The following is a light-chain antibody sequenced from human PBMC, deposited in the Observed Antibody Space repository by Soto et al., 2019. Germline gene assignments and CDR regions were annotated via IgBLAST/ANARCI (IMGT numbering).Light chain of an antibody. CDR2: DVT. CDR3: CSYAGTDTHVV. V-gene: IGLV2-11*01. Sequence: QSVLTQPRSVSGSPGRLVTISCTGTSSDVGGYDYVSWYQHRPGKAPRVMIYDVTKRPSGVPDRFSGSKSGNTASLTISGLQAEDEAEYYCCSYAGTDTHVVFGGGTKLTVL. CDR1: SSDVGGYDY. J-gene: IGLJ2*01.